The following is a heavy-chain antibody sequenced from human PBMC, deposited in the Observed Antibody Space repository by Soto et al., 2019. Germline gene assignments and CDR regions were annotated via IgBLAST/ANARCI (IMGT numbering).Heavy chain of an antibody. D-gene: IGHD6-19*01. CDR2: ISWDGGST. V-gene: IGHV3-43D*04. CDR3: VKATVAGAAYDYYYGMDV. Sequence: QAGGYLRLSCATSGFTFDYYAMHWVRQDPGKGLEWVSLISWDGGSTYYADSVKGRFTISRDNSKNSLYLQMNSLRAEDTAVYYCVKATVAGAAYDYYYGMDVWGQGTTVSVSS. J-gene: IGHJ6*02. CDR1: GFTFDYYA.